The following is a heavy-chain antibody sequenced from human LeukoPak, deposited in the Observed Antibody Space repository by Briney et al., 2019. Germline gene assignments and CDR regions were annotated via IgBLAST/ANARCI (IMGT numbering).Heavy chain of an antibody. J-gene: IGHJ4*02. V-gene: IGHV3-30-3*01. D-gene: IGHD2-8*02. Sequence: GGSLRLSCAASGFTFSSYAMHWVRQAPGKGLEWVAVISYNGSNKYYADSVKGRFTISRDNSKNTLYLQMNSLRAEDTAVYYCARGEILVAFDYWGQGTLVTVSS. CDR1: GFTFSSYA. CDR3: ARGEILVAFDY. CDR2: ISYNGSNK.